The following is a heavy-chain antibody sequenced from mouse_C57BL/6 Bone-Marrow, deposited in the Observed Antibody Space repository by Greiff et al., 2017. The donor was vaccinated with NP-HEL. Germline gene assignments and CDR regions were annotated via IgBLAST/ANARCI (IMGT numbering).Heavy chain of an antibody. J-gene: IGHJ4*01. CDR2: IRSKSSNYAT. D-gene: IGHD1-1*01. Sequence: EVKLVESGGGLVQPKGSLKLSCAASGFTFNTYAMHWVRQAPGKGLEWVARIRSKSSNYATYYADSVKDRFTISRDDSQSMLYLQMNNLKTEDTAMYYCVIDFPYYYGRFYAMDYWGQGTSVTVSS. V-gene: IGHV10-3*01. CDR3: VIDFPYYYGRFYAMDY. CDR1: GFTFNTYA.